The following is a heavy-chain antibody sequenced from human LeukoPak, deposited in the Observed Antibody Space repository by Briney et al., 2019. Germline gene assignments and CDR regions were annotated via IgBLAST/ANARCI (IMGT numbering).Heavy chain of an antibody. CDR2: INPNSGDT. Sequence: ASVKVSCKASGYTFTGYYIHWVRQAPGQGLKWLGWINPNSGDTHSAQNFQGRVTMTRDTSISTASMDLSRLRSDDTAVYYCARAPKNDAYDIWGRGTMVTVSS. J-gene: IGHJ3*02. CDR3: ARAPKNDAYDI. V-gene: IGHV1-2*02. CDR1: GYTFTGYY.